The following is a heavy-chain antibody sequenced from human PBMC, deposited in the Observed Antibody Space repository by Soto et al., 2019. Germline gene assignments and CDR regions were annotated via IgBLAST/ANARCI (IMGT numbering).Heavy chain of an antibody. Sequence: ASVKVSCKASGYTFTSYYMHWVRQAPGQGLEWMGIINPSGGSTSYAQKFQGGVTMTRDTSTSTVYMELSSLRSEDTAVYYCAQATVVATNWFDPWGQGTLVTVSS. D-gene: IGHD2-15*01. V-gene: IGHV1-46*01. CDR2: INPSGGST. CDR3: AQATVVATNWFDP. J-gene: IGHJ5*02. CDR1: GYTFTSYY.